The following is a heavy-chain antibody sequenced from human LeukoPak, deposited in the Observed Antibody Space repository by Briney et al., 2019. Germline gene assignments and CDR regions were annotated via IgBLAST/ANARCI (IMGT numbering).Heavy chain of an antibody. V-gene: IGHV3-7*01. CDR2: IKQDGSEK. CDR1: GFTFSSYW. CDR3: ARGYSTSPNWVDP. D-gene: IGHD2-2*01. Sequence: GGSLRLSCAASGFTFSSYWMNWVRQAPGKGLEWVANIKQDGSEKYYVDSVKGRFTISRDNAKSSLYMQMNSLRAEDTAVYYCARGYSTSPNWVDPWGQGTLVTVSS. J-gene: IGHJ5*02.